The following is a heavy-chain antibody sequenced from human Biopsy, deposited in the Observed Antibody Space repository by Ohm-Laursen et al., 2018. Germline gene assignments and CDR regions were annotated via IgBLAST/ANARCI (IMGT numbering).Heavy chain of an antibody. Sequence: ASVKVSCKVSGYSFTSYYMHWVRQAPGQGLEWMGMINPSGSTTSYPQIFQGRVTMTRDTSKSTVYMELSSLRSADTADYFCARNTGWYGDLYYFDYWGQGTLVTVSS. J-gene: IGHJ4*02. D-gene: IGHD6-19*01. CDR3: ARNTGWYGDLYYFDY. V-gene: IGHV1-46*01. CDR2: INPSGSTT. CDR1: GYSFTSYY.